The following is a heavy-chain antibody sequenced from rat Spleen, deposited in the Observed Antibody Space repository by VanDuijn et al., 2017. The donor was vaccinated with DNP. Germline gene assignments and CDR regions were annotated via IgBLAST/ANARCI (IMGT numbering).Heavy chain of an antibody. CDR3: ARRGYNRSWYCDL. Sequence: VQLKESGPGLVQPSQTLSLTCTVAGFSLTSYNVHWVRQAPGKGLEWIGEIYKDSSTIKYNPSLKDKFTISRDNGQNTLYLQMTRLGSDETVIYYCARRGYNRSWYCDLWGPGTMVTVSS. V-gene: IGHV4-2*01. CDR1: GFSLTSYN. D-gene: IGHD1-4*01. J-gene: IGHJ1*01. CDR2: IYKDSSTI.